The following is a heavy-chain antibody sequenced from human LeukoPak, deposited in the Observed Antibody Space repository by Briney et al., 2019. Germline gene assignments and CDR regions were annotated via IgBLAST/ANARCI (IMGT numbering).Heavy chain of an antibody. CDR3: AREDDYGDYGNWFDP. Sequence: ASVKVSCKASGYTFTGYYMHWVRQAPGQGLEWMGWINPNSGGTNYAQKFQGRVTMTRDTSTSTAYMELSRLRSDDTAVYYCAREDDYGDYGNWFDPWGQGTLVTVSS. V-gene: IGHV1-2*02. J-gene: IGHJ5*02. CDR1: GYTFTGYY. D-gene: IGHD4-17*01. CDR2: INPNSGGT.